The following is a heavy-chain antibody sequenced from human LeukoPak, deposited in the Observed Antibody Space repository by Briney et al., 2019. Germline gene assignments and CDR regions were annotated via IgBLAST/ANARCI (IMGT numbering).Heavy chain of an antibody. CDR2: INSDGSST. Sequence: PGGSLRLSCAASGFTFSSYWMHWVRQAPGKGLVWVSRINSDGSSTSYADSVKGRFTISRDNAKNTLYLQMNSLRAEDTAVYYCAKTTAHSGSYYGTSGWHYFDYWGQGTLVTVSS. D-gene: IGHD1-26*01. J-gene: IGHJ4*02. V-gene: IGHV3-74*01. CDR3: AKTTAHSGSYYGTSGWHYFDY. CDR1: GFTFSSYW.